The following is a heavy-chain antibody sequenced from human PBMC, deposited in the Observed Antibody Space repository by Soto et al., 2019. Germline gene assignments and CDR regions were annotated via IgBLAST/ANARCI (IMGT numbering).Heavy chain of an antibody. D-gene: IGHD6-6*01. V-gene: IGHV1-2*04. J-gene: IGHJ6*03. CDR2: INPNSGGT. Sequence: ASVKVSCKASGYTFTGYYMHWVRQAPGQGLEWMGWINPNSGGTNYAQKFQGWVTMTRDTSISTAYMELSRLRSDDTAVYYCARDRRIAARPYYYYYYMDGWGKGTTVTVSS. CDR3: ARDRRIAARPYYYYYYMDG. CDR1: GYTFTGYY.